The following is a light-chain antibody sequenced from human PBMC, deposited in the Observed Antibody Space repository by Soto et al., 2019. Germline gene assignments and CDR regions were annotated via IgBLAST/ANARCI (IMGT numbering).Light chain of an antibody. CDR2: DVN. Sequence: QSALTQPASVSGSPGQSITISCTGTSSDIGGYNYVSWYQQHPGKAPKLMIYDVNNRPSGVSNRFSGSKSGNTASLTISGLQAEDEADYYCSSYTSSSTAVFGGGTKVTFL. CDR3: SSYTSSSTAV. CDR1: SSDIGGYNY. J-gene: IGLJ2*01. V-gene: IGLV2-14*01.